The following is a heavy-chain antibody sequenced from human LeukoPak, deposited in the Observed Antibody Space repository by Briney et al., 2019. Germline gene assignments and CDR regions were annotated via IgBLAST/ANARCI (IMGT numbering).Heavy chain of an antibody. CDR2: IIPILGIA. J-gene: IGHJ4*02. CDR1: GGTFSSYA. CDR3: ARPTAHYYDSSGYYYYFDY. V-gene: IGHV1-69*04. Sequence: SVKVSCKASGGTFSSYAISWVRQAPGQGLEWTGRIIPILGIANYAQKFQGRVTITADKSTSTAYMELSSLRSEDTAVYYCARPTAHYYDSSGYYYYFDYWGQGTLVTVSS. D-gene: IGHD3-22*01.